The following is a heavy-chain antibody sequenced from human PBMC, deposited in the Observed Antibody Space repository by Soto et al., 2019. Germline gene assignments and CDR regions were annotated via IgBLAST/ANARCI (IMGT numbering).Heavy chain of an antibody. CDR3: ERDGGYYFDY. D-gene: IGHD3-22*01. Sequence: EVQLVESGGALVQPWGSLRLSCAASGFTVSSNDMSWVRQAPGKGLEWVSSIHSGGGTYYADSVKGRFTISRDSSKNTLFLQMNSLGAEDTAVYYCERDGGYYFDYWGQGTLVTVSS. CDR2: IHSGGGT. J-gene: IGHJ4*02. V-gene: IGHV3-66*01. CDR1: GFTVSSND.